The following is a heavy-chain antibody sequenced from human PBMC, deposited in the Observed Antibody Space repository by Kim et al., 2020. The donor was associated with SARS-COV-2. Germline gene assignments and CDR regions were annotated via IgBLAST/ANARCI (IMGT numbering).Heavy chain of an antibody. CDR3: ARDRSRLAAYYKDNWFDP. Sequence: SETLSLTCTVSGASINNVGYYWSWIRQHPGKGLEWIGYIDYSGTTHYNPSLKSPVSISRDTSKNQFSLEVTSVTAADSAVYYCARDRSRLAAYYKDNWFDPWGQESRSSSPQ. D-gene: IGHD3-9*01. CDR2: IDYSGTT. CDR1: GASINNVGYY. V-gene: IGHV4-31*01. J-gene: IGHJ5*02.